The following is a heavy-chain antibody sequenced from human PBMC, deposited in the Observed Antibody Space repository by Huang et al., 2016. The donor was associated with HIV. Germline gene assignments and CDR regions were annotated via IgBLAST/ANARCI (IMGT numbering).Heavy chain of an antibody. CDR2: IIPILGTA. V-gene: IGHV1-69*13. D-gene: IGHD5-18*01. Sequence: QVRLVQSGAEVRKPGSSVKVSCTAFGGTFSSSAISWVGQAPGQGLEWMGGIIPILGTANYTQKFQGRVTITVDESTNTGYMELTRLTSEDTAVYYCARTAYSYGFRQGYNWFDPWGQGTPVTVSS. CDR1: GGTFSSSA. CDR3: ARTAYSYGFRQGYNWFDP. J-gene: IGHJ5*02.